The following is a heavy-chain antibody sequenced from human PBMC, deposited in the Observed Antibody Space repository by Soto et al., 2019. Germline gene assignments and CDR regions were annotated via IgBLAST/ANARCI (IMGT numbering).Heavy chain of an antibody. CDR1: GGSFSGYY. CDR2: INHSEST. V-gene: IGHV4-34*01. J-gene: IGHJ6*02. Sequence: QVQLQQWGAGLLKPSATLSLTCAVFGGSFSGYYWSWIRQPPGKGLEWIGEINHSESTNYNPSLKSLVTISVDTSKNQFSLKLSSVTAADTAVYYCARVSGIYYYGMDVWGQGTTVTVSS. D-gene: IGHD3-10*01. CDR3: ARVSGIYYYGMDV.